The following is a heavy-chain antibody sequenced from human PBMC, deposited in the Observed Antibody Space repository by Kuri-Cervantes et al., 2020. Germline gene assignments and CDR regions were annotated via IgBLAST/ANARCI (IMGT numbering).Heavy chain of an antibody. J-gene: IGHJ4*02. D-gene: IGHD1-26*01. CDR2: ISYDGSNK. Sequence: GESLKISCAASGFTFSSYAMHWVRQAPGKGLEWVAVISYDGSNKYYADSVKGRFTISRDNAKNSLYLQTNSLRAEDTALYYCAKGYGWGLSPGDYWGQGTLVTVSS. CDR3: AKGYGWGLSPGDY. V-gene: IGHV3-30-3*01. CDR1: GFTFSSYA.